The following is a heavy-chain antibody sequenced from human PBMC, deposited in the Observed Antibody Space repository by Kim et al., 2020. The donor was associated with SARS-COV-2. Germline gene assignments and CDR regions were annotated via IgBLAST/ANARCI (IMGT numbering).Heavy chain of an antibody. CDR3: ARTRSSSGSHYYGMGV. J-gene: IGHJ6*02. CDR2: ILPIFGSA. Sequence: SVKVSCKASGGTFSSYGISWVRQAPGQGLEWMGGILPIFGSALYAQKFQGSVTITEDESKSTAYMELRSLRSHDTALYYCARTRSSSGSHYYGMGVWG. CDR1: GGTFSSYG. V-gene: IGHV1-69*13. D-gene: IGHD2-2*01.